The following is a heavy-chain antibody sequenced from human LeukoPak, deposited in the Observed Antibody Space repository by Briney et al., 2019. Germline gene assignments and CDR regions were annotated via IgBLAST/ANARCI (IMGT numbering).Heavy chain of an antibody. CDR1: GDSVSSNSAA. Sequence: SQTLSLTCAISGDSVSSNSAAWNWIRQSPSSGLEWLGRTYYRSKWYNDYAVSVKSRITINPDTSKNQFSLQLNSVTPEDTAVYYCARDDAPRGSSWHGPHFDYWGQGTLVTVSS. J-gene: IGHJ4*02. CDR3: ARDDAPRGSSWHGPHFDY. D-gene: IGHD6-13*01. CDR2: TYYRSKWYN. V-gene: IGHV6-1*01.